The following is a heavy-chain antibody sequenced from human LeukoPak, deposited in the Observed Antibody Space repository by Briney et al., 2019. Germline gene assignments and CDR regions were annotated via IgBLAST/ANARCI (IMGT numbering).Heavy chain of an antibody. V-gene: IGHV1-69*05. CDR1: GYTFTGYY. Sequence: SVKVSCKASGYTFTGYYMHWVRQAPGQGLEWMGGIIPIFGTANYAQKFQGRVTITTDESTSTAYMELSSLRSEDTAVYYCARTHSGSYYPPSDYMDVWGKGTTVTVSS. CDR3: ARTHSGSYYPPSDYMDV. D-gene: IGHD1-26*01. J-gene: IGHJ6*03. CDR2: IIPIFGTA.